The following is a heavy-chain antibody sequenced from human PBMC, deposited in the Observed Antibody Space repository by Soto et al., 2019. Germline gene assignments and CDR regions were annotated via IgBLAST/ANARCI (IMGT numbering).Heavy chain of an antibody. CDR2: ISAYNGNT. D-gene: IGHD3-3*01. CDR1: GYTFTSYV. Sequence: ASVKVSCKASGYTFTSYVISWVRQAPGQGLEWMGWISAYNGNTNYAQELQGRVTMTTDTSTSTAYMELRSLRSDDTAVYYCAREYYDFWSGYYRNLGYGMDVWGQGTTVTVSS. J-gene: IGHJ6*02. V-gene: IGHV1-18*01. CDR3: AREYYDFWSGYYRNLGYGMDV.